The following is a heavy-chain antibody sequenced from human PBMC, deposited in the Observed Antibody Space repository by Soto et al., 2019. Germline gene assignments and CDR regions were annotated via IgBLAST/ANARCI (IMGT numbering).Heavy chain of an antibody. D-gene: IGHD3-3*01. V-gene: IGHV1-18*01. J-gene: IGHJ6*02. CDR2: ISAYNGNT. CDR3: ARRRFLSYYYGMDV. Sequence: ASVKVSCKASGYTFISYGISWVRQAPGQGLEWMGWISAYNGNTNYAQKLQGRVTMTTDTSTSTAYMELRSLRSDDTAVYYCARRRFLSYYYGMDVWGQGTTVTVPS. CDR1: GYTFISYG.